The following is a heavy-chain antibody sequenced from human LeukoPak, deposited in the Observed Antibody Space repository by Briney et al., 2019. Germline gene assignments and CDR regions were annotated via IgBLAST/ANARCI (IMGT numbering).Heavy chain of an antibody. J-gene: IGHJ4*02. D-gene: IGHD6-13*01. CDR3: AMSRIAAAGSDY. V-gene: IGHV3-23*01. CDR1: GFTFSSYA. Sequence: GGSLRLSCAASGFTFSSYAMSWVRQAPGKGLEWVSAISGSGGSTYYADSVKGRFTISRDNAKNSLYLQMNSLRAEDTAVYYCAMSRIAAAGSDYWGQGTLVTVSS. CDR2: ISGSGGST.